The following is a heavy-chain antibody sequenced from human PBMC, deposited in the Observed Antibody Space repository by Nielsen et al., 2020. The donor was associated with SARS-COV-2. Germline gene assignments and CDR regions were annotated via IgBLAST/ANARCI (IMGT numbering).Heavy chain of an antibody. J-gene: IGHJ4*02. CDR2: ISYDGSNK. CDR1: GFTFSSYG. Sequence: GESLKISCAASGFTFSSYGMHWVRQAPGKGLEWVAVISYDGSNKYYADSVKGRFTISRDNSKNTLYLQMNSLRAEDTAVYYCARDETTFGGVYFLFDYWGQGTLVTVSS. V-gene: IGHV3-30*03. D-gene: IGHD3-16*01. CDR3: ARDETTFGGVYFLFDY.